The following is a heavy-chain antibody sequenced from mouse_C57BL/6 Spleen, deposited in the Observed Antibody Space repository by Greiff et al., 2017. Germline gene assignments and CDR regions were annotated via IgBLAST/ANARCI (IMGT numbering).Heavy chain of an antibody. V-gene: IGHV1-72*01. CDR1: GYTFTSYW. D-gene: IGHD2-3*01. Sequence: QVQLQQPGAELVKPGASVKLSCKASGYTFTSYWMHWVKQRPGRGLEWIGRIDPNSGGTKYNEKFKSKATLTVDKPSSTAYMQLSSLTSVDSAVYDGEKGVNGYYGYAMDYWGQGTSVTVSS. J-gene: IGHJ4*01. CDR3: EKGVNGYYGYAMDY. CDR2: IDPNSGGT.